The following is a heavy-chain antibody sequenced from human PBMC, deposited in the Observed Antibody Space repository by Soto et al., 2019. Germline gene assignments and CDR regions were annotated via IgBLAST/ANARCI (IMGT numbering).Heavy chain of an antibody. CDR1: ESPFGTYN. V-gene: IGHV3-30*04. J-gene: IGHJ4*02. CDR2: ISSDGRDK. D-gene: IGHD3-16*01. Sequence: QVQLVESGGAVGQPGGPRSLPFAASESPFGTYNMYWVRQAPGKGLEWVAIISSDGRDKYYAASVKGRCTISRDNSNNTVFLQVDRLSVEDTAVFYCVSQVGVDSWGQGTLVTVSS. CDR3: VSQVGVDS.